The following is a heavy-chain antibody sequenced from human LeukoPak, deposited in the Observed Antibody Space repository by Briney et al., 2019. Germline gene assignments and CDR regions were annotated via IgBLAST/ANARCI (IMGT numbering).Heavy chain of an antibody. CDR1: GFTFSSYA. CDR3: ARGDLDGTLDY. Sequence: GRSLRLSCAASGFTFSSYAMHWVRQAPGKGLEWVAVISYDGSNKYYADSVKGRFTISRDNSKNTLYLQMNSLRAEDTAVYYCARGDLDGTLDYWGQGTLVTVSS. V-gene: IGHV3-30*04. J-gene: IGHJ4*02. D-gene: IGHD5-24*01. CDR2: ISYDGSNK.